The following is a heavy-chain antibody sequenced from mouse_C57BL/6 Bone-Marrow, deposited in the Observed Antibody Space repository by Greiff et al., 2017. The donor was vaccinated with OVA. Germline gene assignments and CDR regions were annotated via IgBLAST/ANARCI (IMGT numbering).Heavy chain of an antibody. CDR2: IDPEDGDT. CDR1: GFNIKDYY. D-gene: IGHD2-12*01. Sequence: EVQGVESGAELVRPGASVKLSCTASGFNIKDYYMHWVKQRPEQGLEWIGRIDPEDGDTEYAPKFQGKATMTADTSSNTAYLQLSSLTSEDTAVYYCTTGRQGNYYAMDYWGQGTSVTVSS. J-gene: IGHJ4*01. CDR3: TTGRQGNYYAMDY. V-gene: IGHV14-1*01.